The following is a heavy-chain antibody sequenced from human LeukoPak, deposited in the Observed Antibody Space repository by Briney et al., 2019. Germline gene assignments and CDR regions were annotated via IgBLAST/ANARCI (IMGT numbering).Heavy chain of an antibody. CDR1: GFTFSSYE. CDR2: IKQDGSEK. Sequence: GGSLRLSCAASGFTFSSYEMNWVRQAPGKGLEWVANIKQDGSEKYYVDSVKGRFTISRDNAKNSLYLQMNSLRAEDTAVYYCARGWQFGGVIGFWGQGTLVTVSS. D-gene: IGHD3-16*02. CDR3: ARGWQFGGVIGF. J-gene: IGHJ4*02. V-gene: IGHV3-7*01.